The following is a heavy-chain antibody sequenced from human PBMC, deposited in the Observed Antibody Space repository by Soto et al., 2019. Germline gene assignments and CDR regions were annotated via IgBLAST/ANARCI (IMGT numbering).Heavy chain of an antibody. J-gene: IGHJ4*02. D-gene: IGHD1-1*01. CDR3: AHLPWKEMWPRAPVVN. V-gene: IGHV2-5*02. Sequence: GPTRVNPTQTLTLTCTFSGFSLSTSGVGVGWIRQPPGKALEWLGIIFWDDDKRYRPSLKRRVSITKDTSKNQLVLTMTNMDPVDTATYYCAHLPWKEMWPRAPVVNWGQGTPVTVSS. CDR1: GFSLSTSGVG. CDR2: IFWDDDK.